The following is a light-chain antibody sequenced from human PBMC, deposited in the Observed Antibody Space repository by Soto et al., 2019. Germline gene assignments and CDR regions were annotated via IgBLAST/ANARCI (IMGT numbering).Light chain of an antibody. V-gene: IGKV3-11*01. CDR1: QSVGSY. J-gene: IGKJ4*01. CDR3: QQRAKWPLT. CDR2: DAS. Sequence: EIVLTQSPATLSLSPGERATLSCRASQSVGSYLAWYQQKPGQVPRLLISDASNRATGIPARFSGSGSGTDFTLTISSLEPEDFAVYYCQQRAKWPLTFGGGTKVDIK.